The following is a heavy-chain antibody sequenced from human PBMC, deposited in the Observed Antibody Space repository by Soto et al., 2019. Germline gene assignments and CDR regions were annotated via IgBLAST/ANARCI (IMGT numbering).Heavy chain of an antibody. J-gene: IGHJ4*02. D-gene: IGHD2-2*01. CDR2: ISYDGSNK. V-gene: IGHV3-30*03. CDR3: ALQDIVVVPAAMRPIDY. CDR1: GFTFSSYG. Sequence: QVQLVESGGGVVQPGRSLRLSCAASGFTFSSYGMHWVRQAPGKGLEWVAVISYDGSNKYYADSVKGRFNISRDNSKNTLYLQMNSLRAEDTAVYYCALQDIVVVPAAMRPIDYWGQGTLVTVSS.